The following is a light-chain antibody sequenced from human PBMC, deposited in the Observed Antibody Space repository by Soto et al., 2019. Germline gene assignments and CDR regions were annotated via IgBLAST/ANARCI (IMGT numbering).Light chain of an antibody. J-gene: IGKJ3*01. V-gene: IGKV3-20*01. Sequence: EIVLTQSPATLSAFPGDRVTLSCRASQAVNTRLAWYQHKPGQAPRLLIYAASTRDTDIPDRFNGSGSGTDVALTISRLEPEDFALYYCQQYDASPLTFGPGTKVDVK. CDR3: QQYDASPLT. CDR2: AAS. CDR1: QAVNTR.